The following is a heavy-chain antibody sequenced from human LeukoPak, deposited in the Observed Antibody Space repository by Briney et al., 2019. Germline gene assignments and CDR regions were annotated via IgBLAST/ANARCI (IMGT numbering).Heavy chain of an antibody. Sequence: GGSLRLSCAASGFTVSSNYMSWVRQAPGKGLEWVSVIYSGGSTYYADSVKGRFTISRDNSKNTLYLQMNSLRAEDTAVYYCARDPMVWGVDAFDYWGQGTLVTVSS. CDR2: IYSGGST. J-gene: IGHJ4*02. CDR1: GFTVSSNY. D-gene: IGHD3-10*01. V-gene: IGHV3-66*01. CDR3: ARDPMVWGVDAFDY.